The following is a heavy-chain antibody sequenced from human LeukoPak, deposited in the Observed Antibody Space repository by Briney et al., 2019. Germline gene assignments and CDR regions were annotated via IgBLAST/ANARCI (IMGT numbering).Heavy chain of an antibody. J-gene: IGHJ5*02. CDR1: GGSISSYY. D-gene: IGHD3-3*01. CDR2: IYTSGST. CDR3: ARHLYYDFWSGYYRGLNWFDP. Sequence: SETLSLTCTVSGGSISSYYWSWIRQPAGKGLEWIGRIYTSGSTNYNPSLKSRVTMSVDTSKNQFSLKLSSVTAADTAVYYCARHLYYDFWSGYYRGLNWFDPWGQGTLVTVSS. V-gene: IGHV4-4*07.